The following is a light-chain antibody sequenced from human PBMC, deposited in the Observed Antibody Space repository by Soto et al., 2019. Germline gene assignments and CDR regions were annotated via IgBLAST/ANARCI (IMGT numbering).Light chain of an antibody. V-gene: IGKV3-15*01. CDR3: QPYKNWPPIT. J-gene: IGKJ5*01. CDR1: QTVSTN. Sequence: EIVMTQSPATLSVSPGERATLSCRASQTVSTNLAWYQQKPGQAPRLLFYEASTRATGIPARYSGSGSGTEFTLTISSLQPEDFAVYYCQPYKNWPPITFGQGTRLEIK. CDR2: EAS.